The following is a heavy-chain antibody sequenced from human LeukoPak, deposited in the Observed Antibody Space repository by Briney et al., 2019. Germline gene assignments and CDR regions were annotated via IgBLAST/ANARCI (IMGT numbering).Heavy chain of an antibody. V-gene: IGHV4-4*07. Sequence: SETLSLTCTVSGGSINSYWSWIRQPAGKGLEWIGRISGSGTITYNPALQSRLSISIDTSKNQFSLKLMSVTAADTAVYYCASLKGTTIFGVVMDAFDIWGQGTMVTVSS. CDR3: ASLKGTTIFGVVMDAFDI. D-gene: IGHD3-3*01. CDR2: ISGSGTI. J-gene: IGHJ3*02. CDR1: GGSINSY.